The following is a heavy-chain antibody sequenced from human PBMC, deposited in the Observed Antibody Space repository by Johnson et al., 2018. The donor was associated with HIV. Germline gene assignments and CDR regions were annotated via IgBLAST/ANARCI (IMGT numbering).Heavy chain of an antibody. D-gene: IGHD2-15*01. CDR2: ISFSDSTI. Sequence: VQLVESGGGLVKPGGSLRLSCVASGFIFSDYYMSWIRQAPGKGLEWVSYISFSDSTIYSADSVQGRFTISRDNAKNSLYLQMNSLRAEDTAVDYCARSKDCSGGSWTDGFGIWGQGTMVIVS. CDR3: ARSKDCSGGSWTDGFGI. CDR1: GFIFSDYY. V-gene: IGHV3-11*04. J-gene: IGHJ3*02.